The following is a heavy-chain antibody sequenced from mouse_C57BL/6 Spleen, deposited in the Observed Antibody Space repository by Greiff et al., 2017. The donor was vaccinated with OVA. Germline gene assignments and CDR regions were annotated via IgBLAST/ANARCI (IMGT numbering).Heavy chain of an antibody. CDR3: ARPLRYFDY. Sequence: VQLQQSGPELVKPGASVKISCKASGYSFTSYYIHWVKQRPGQGLEWIGWIDPNSGGTKYNEKFKSKATLTVDKPSSTAYMQLSSLTSEDSAVYYCARPLRYFDYWGQATTLTVSS. CDR1: GYSFTSYY. V-gene: IGHV1-66*01. D-gene: IGHD1-1*01. J-gene: IGHJ2*01. CDR2: IDPNSGGT.